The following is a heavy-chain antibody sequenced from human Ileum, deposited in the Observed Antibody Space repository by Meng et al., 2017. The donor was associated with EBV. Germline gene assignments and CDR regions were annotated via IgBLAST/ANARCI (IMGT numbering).Heavy chain of an antibody. V-gene: IGHV4-34*01. Sequence: QVQLTEWGAGLLKPSETLSLTCAVYGGSFSGYYWSWIRQPPGKGLEWIGEINHSGSTNYNPSLKSRVTISVDTSKNQFSLKLSSVTAADTAVYYCARGNKVSDRGFDYWGQGTLVTVSS. CDR1: GGSFSGYY. J-gene: IGHJ4*02. D-gene: IGHD3-10*01. CDR2: INHSGST. CDR3: ARGNKVSDRGFDY.